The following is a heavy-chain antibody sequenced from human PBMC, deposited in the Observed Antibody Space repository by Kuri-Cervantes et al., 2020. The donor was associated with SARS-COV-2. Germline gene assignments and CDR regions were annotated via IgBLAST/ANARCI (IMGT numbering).Heavy chain of an antibody. J-gene: IGHJ4*02. D-gene: IGHD2-15*01. CDR1: GFTFSGHW. Sequence: GGSLRLSCAASGFTFSGHWIHWVRQAPGKGLVWVSRINPDGSYTNNADSVKGRFTLSRDNAKNMLFLQMSSLRAEDTAVYYCAVCSGGSCFYARQFDYWGQGTLVTVSS. CDR2: INPDGSYT. CDR3: AVCSGGSCFYARQFDY. V-gene: IGHV3-74*01.